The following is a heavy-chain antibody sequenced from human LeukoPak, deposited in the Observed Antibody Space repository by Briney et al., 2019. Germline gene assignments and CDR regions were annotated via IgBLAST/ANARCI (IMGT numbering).Heavy chain of an antibody. CDR3: ARESEQWLVLDY. Sequence: SETLSLTCTVSGGSISSSSYYWGWIRQPPGKGLEWIGSIYYSGSTYYNPSLKSRVTISVDTSKNQFSLKLSSVTAADTAVYYCARESEQWLVLDYWGQGTLVTVSS. CDR1: GGSISSSSYY. CDR2: IYYSGST. J-gene: IGHJ4*02. V-gene: IGHV4-39*07. D-gene: IGHD6-19*01.